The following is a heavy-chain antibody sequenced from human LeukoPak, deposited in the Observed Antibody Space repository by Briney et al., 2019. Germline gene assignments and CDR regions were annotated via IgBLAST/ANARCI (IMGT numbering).Heavy chain of an antibody. V-gene: IGHV4-61*02. J-gene: IGHJ4*02. CDR3: ARERRAVAVPFDY. D-gene: IGHD6-19*01. Sequence: SQTLSLTCTVSGGSISSGSYYWSWIRQPAGKGLEWIGRIYISGSTNYNPSLKSRVTISVDTSKNQFSLKLSSVTAADTAVYYCARERRAVAVPFDYWGQGTLVTVSS. CDR1: GGSISSGSYY. CDR2: IYISGST.